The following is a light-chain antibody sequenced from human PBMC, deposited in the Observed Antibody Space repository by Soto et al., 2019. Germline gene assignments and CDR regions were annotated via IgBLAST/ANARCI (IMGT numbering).Light chain of an antibody. J-gene: IGKJ1*01. Sequence: DIQMTQSPSTLSASVGDRVTITCRASQSISSWLAWYQQKPGKAPKILIYKASSLESGVPSRFSGSGSGTEFTLTISSLQPADFATYYCQQYHTWWTFGQGTKVEI. CDR2: KAS. V-gene: IGKV1-5*03. CDR1: QSISSW. CDR3: QQYHTWWT.